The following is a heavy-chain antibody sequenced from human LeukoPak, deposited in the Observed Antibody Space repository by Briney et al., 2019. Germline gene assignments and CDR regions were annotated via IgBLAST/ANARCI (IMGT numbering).Heavy chain of an antibody. CDR1: GYTFTSYG. CDR3: ARDGLPYYDILTGYFPIDY. CDR2: ISASNGNT. J-gene: IGHJ4*02. V-gene: IGHV1-18*01. D-gene: IGHD3-9*01. Sequence: ASVKVSCKASGYTFTSYGISWVRQAPGQGLEWMGWISASNGNTNYAQKLQGRVTMTTDTSTSTAYMELRSLRSDDTAVYYCARDGLPYYDILTGYFPIDYWGQGTLVTVSS.